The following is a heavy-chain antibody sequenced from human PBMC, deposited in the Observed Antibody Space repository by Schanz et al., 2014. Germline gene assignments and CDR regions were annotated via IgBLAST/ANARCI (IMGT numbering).Heavy chain of an antibody. CDR1: GFTFDEFA. J-gene: IGHJ4*01. D-gene: IGHD3-10*01. CDR3: ANGRFGSFYAFDY. CDR2: ISGSSGST. V-gene: IGHV3-23*04. Sequence: DVQLVESGGGLVQPGKSLRLSCAASGFTFDEFAMHWVRQAPGKGLEWVSAISGSSGSTYYADSVKGRFTISRDNSKNTLYLQMMSLRAEDTDVYYCANGRFGSFYAFDYWGQGTLVTVSS.